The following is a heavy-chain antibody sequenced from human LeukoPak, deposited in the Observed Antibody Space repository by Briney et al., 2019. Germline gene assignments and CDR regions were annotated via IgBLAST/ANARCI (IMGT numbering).Heavy chain of an antibody. V-gene: IGHV4-39*07. CDR1: GDSISSSGYD. J-gene: IGHJ4*02. CDR3: ARSKNGKCDY. D-gene: IGHD1-26*01. Sequence: SETLSLTCSVSGDSISSSGYDWGWIRQPPGKGLEWIGSMYYGGNTYYNASLKSRVTISVDTSKNLFSLKLNSVTAADTGVYYCARSKNGKCDYWGQGTLVTVSS. CDR2: MYYGGNT.